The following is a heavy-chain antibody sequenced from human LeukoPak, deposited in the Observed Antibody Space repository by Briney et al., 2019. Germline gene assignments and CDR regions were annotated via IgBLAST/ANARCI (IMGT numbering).Heavy chain of an antibody. V-gene: IGHV3-30-3*01. CDR1: GFTFSSYA. CDR3: ARMSGSRLPGY. Sequence: GGSLRLSCAASGFTFSSYAMHWVRQAPGKGLEWAAVISYDGSNKYYAASVKGRFTISRDNGKNSLYLQMNSLRAEDTAVYYCARMSGSRLPGYWGQGTLVTVSS. J-gene: IGHJ4*02. CDR2: ISYDGSNK. D-gene: IGHD3-3*01.